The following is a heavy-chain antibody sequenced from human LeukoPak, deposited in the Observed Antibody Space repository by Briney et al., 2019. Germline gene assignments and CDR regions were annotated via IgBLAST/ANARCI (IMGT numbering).Heavy chain of an antibody. CDR2: ISSSSSYI. Sequence: PGGSLRLSCAASGFTFNSYSMNWVRQAPGKGLEWVSSISSSSSYINYADSVKGRFTISRDNAKNSLYLQMNSLRAEDTAVYYCARARSGYDTDYYYYYMDVWGKGTTVTVSS. D-gene: IGHD5-12*01. V-gene: IGHV3-21*06. J-gene: IGHJ6*03. CDR3: ARARSGYDTDYYYYYMDV. CDR1: GFTFNSYS.